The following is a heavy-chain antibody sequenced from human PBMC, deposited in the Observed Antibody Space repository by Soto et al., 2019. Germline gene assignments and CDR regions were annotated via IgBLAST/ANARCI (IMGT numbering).Heavy chain of an antibody. CDR1: GGSITSYY. CDR2: IYYSGST. J-gene: IGHJ4*02. Sequence: SETLSLTCTVSGGSITSYYWSWIRQPPGKGLEWIGYIYYSGSTKYNPSLKSRVTISVDTSKNQFSLKLSSVTAEDTAVYYCARSGRWELLSDPWFMVYWGQGTLVTVSS. D-gene: IGHD1-26*01. CDR3: ARSGRWELLSDPWFMVY. V-gene: IGHV4-59*01.